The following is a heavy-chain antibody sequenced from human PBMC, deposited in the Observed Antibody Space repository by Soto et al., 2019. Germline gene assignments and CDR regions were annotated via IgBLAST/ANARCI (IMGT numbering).Heavy chain of an antibody. D-gene: IGHD7-27*01. J-gene: IGHJ3*01. Sequence: PGESLKISCKGSGYTFANYWIAWVRQLPGKGLECMGIIYPGDSEIRYSPSLQGQVTISADKSISTAYLQWSSLKASDTAVYYWARNSRATLTGAFGVWGQGTMVTVSS. CDR2: IYPGDSEI. CDR3: ARNSRATLTGAFGV. V-gene: IGHV5-51*01. CDR1: GYTFANYW.